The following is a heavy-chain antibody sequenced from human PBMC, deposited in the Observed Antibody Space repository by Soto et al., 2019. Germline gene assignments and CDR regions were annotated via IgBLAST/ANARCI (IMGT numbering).Heavy chain of an antibody. CDR2: ISYDGSNK. Sequence: GGSLRLSCAASGYTLSSYGMHWVRQAPGKGLEWVAVISYDGSNKYYADSVKGRFTISRDNSKNTLYLQINSLRAEDTAVYYCAKESGADFWSGYFYNYVDYWGQGTLVTVSS. D-gene: IGHD3-3*01. CDR3: AKESGADFWSGYFYNYVDY. V-gene: IGHV3-30*18. J-gene: IGHJ4*02. CDR1: GYTLSSYG.